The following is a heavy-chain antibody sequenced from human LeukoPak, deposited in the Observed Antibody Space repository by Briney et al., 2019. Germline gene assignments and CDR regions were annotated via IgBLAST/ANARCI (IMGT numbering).Heavy chain of an antibody. J-gene: IGHJ4*02. CDR1: GGSFSGYY. CDR2: INHSGST. Sequence: SETLSLTCAVYGGSFSGYYWSWIRQPPGKGLEWIGEINHSGSTNYNPSLKSRVTISVDTSKNQFSLKLSSVTAADTAVYYCARVRRYSSSASFDYWGQGTLVTVSS. V-gene: IGHV4-34*01. D-gene: IGHD6-6*01. CDR3: ARVRRYSSSASFDY.